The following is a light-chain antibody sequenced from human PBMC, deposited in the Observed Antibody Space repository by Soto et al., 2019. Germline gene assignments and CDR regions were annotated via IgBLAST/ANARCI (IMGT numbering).Light chain of an antibody. V-gene: IGKV3-11*01. Sequence: EIVLTQSPATLSLSPGERATLSCWASQSVSNYLAWYQQKPGQAPRLLIYDASNRATGIPDRFSGSGSGTDFTLTISSLEPEDFPVYYCQQRSDWPLTFGGGTKVEIK. J-gene: IGKJ4*01. CDR2: DAS. CDR3: QQRSDWPLT. CDR1: QSVSNY.